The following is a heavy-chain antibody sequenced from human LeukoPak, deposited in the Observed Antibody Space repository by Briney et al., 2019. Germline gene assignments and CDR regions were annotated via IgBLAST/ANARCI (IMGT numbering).Heavy chain of an antibody. V-gene: IGHV3-33*06. CDR1: GFTFSSYG. Sequence: PGRSLRLSCAASGFTFSSYGMHWVRQAPGKGLEWVAVIWYDGSNKYYADSVKGRFTISRDNSKNTLYLQMNSLRAEDTAVYYCAKQPFRTYYYGSGSYSPPDYWGQGTLVTASS. D-gene: IGHD3-10*01. J-gene: IGHJ4*02. CDR3: AKQPFRTYYYGSGSYSPPDY. CDR2: IWYDGSNK.